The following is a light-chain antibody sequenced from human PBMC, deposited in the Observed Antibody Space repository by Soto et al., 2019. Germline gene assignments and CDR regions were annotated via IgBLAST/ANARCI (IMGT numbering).Light chain of an antibody. J-gene: IGLJ2*01. Sequence: QSALTQPASVSGSPGPSITISCTGTSSDIGAYNFVSWYQQHPGKAPKLMLYDVNIRPSGVSNRFSGSKSGNTASLTISGLQAEDEADYYFTSWTTSTTMIFGGGTKLTVL. CDR2: DVN. V-gene: IGLV2-14*03. CDR3: TSWTTSTTMI. CDR1: SSDIGAYNF.